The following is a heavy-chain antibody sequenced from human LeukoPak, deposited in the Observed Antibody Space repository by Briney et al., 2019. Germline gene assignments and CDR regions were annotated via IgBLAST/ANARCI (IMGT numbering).Heavy chain of an antibody. CDR1: GGSFSGYY. CDR3: ARRHVQYTSSSDPYYFDY. J-gene: IGHJ4*02. D-gene: IGHD6-6*01. Sequence: SETLSLTCAVYGGSFSGYYWSWIRQPPGKGLEWVGEINHSGSTNYNPSLKSRVTISVETSKNQFSLNLSSVTAADTAVYYCARRHVQYTSSSDPYYFDYWGQGTLVTVSS. V-gene: IGHV4-34*01. CDR2: INHSGST.